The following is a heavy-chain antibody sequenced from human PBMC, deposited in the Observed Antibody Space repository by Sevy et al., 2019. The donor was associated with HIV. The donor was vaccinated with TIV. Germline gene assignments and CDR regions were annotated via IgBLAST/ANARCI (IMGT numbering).Heavy chain of an antibody. J-gene: IGHJ4*02. CDR3: ARGIAVLSCDY. V-gene: IGHV3-30*03. CDR2: ISYDGSNK. Sequence: GGSLRLSCAASAFTFSSYGMHWVRQAPGKGLEWVAVISYDGSNKYYADSVKGRFTISRDNSKNTLYLQMNSLRAEDTAVYYCARGIAVLSCDYWGQGTLVTVSS. CDR1: AFTFSSYG. D-gene: IGHD6-19*01.